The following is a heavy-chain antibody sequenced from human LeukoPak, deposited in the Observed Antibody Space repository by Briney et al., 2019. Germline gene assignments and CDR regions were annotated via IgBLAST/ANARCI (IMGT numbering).Heavy chain of an antibody. CDR3: ASSHYYDSSGYYLGGAFDI. D-gene: IGHD3-22*01. V-gene: IGHV3-21*01. Sequence: GGSLRLSCTASGFKFSTYAMSWVRQTPGKGLEWVSTIMGSDESTNNADSTHYADSVKGRFTISRDNAKNSLYLQMNSLRAEDTAVYYCASSHYYDSSGYYLGGAFDIWGQGTMVTVSS. J-gene: IGHJ3*02. CDR2: IMGSDESTNNADST. CDR1: GFKFSTYA.